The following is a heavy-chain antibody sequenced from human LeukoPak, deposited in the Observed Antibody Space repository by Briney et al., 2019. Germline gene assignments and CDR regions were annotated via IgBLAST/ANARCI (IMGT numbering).Heavy chain of an antibody. Sequence: PGGSLRLSCSTSGFIFTSYGMHWVRQAPGKGLECVALMSYDGTKRYYTESVKGRFTISRDTSKNTLYLQMRSLRVEDSAVYYCAKDLDFQCLVPQIGNWGQGALVTVSS. CDR1: GFIFTSYG. V-gene: IGHV3-33*05. D-gene: IGHD6-19*01. J-gene: IGHJ4*02. CDR3: AKDLDFQCLVPQIGN. CDR2: MSYDGTKR.